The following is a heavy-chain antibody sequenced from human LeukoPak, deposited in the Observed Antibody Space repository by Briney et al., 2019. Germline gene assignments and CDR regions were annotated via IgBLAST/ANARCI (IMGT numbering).Heavy chain of an antibody. CDR3: AKLGPRYCSSTSCYDY. J-gene: IGHJ4*02. D-gene: IGHD2-2*01. Sequence: PGGSLRLSCAASGFTFSSYAMSWVRQAPGKGLEWVSAISGSGGSTYYADSVKGRFTISRDNSKNMLYLQMNSLRAEDTAVYYCAKLGPRYCSSTSCYDYWGQGTLVTVSS. CDR1: GFTFSSYA. CDR2: ISGSGGST. V-gene: IGHV3-23*01.